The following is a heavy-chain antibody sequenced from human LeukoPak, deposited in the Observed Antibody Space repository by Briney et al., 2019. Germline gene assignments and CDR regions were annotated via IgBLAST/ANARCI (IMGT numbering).Heavy chain of an antibody. Sequence: SETLSLTCTVSGGSISSSSYYWGWIRQPPGKGLEWIGSIYYSGSTYYNPSLKSRVTISVDTSKNQFSLKLSSVTAADTAVYYCARDLAAAFGYWGQGTLVTVSS. CDR2: IYYSGST. CDR3: ARDLAAAFGY. CDR1: GGSISSSSYY. V-gene: IGHV4-39*07. J-gene: IGHJ4*02. D-gene: IGHD6-13*01.